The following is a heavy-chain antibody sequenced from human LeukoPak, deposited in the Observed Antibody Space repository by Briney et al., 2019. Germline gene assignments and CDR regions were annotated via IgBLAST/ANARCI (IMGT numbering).Heavy chain of an antibody. V-gene: IGHV6-1*01. CDR1: GDSVSSNSAA. D-gene: IGHD1-1*01. J-gene: IGHJ4*02. Sequence: SQTLSLTCAISGDSVSSNSAAWNWIRQSPPRGLEWLGRTYCRSKWYNDYAVSVKSRIVINPDTSKNQFSLQLSSVTPEDTAVYYCTRDGIRVLDYWGQGTLVTVSS. CDR2: TYCRSKWYN. CDR3: TRDGIRVLDY.